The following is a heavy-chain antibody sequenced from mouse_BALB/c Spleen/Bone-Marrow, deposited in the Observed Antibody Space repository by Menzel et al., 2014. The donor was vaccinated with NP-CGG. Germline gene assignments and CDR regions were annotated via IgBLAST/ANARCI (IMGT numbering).Heavy chain of an antibody. CDR1: GYTFTSYW. CDR3: ARDDYDAIAY. J-gene: IGHJ3*01. D-gene: IGHD2-4*01. Sequence: QVQLQQSGAELAKPGASVKMSCKASGYTFTSYWMHWVKQRSGQGLEWIGYINPSTGYTEYNQKFKDKATLTAVRSSTTAYMQLRSLTSEDSAVYYCARDDYDAIAYWGQGTLVTVSA. CDR2: INPSTGYT. V-gene: IGHV1-7*01.